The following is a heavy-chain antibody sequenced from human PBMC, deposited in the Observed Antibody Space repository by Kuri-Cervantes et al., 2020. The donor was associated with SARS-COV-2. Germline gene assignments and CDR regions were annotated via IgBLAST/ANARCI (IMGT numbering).Heavy chain of an antibody. CDR2: IIPIFGTA. CDR3: ARMGWGYCSGGSCHYYYYYMDV. V-gene: IGHV1-69*13. Sequence: SVKVSCKASGYTFTSYGISWVRQAPGQGLEWMGGIIPIFGTANYAQKFQGRVTITADESTSTAYMELSSLRSEDTAVYYCARMGWGYCSGGSCHYYYYYMDVWGKGTTVTVSS. CDR1: GYTFTSYG. J-gene: IGHJ6*03. D-gene: IGHD2-15*01.